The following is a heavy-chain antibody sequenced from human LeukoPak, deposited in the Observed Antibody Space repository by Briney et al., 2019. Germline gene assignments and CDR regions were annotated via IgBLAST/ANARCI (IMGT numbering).Heavy chain of an antibody. CDR1: GYTFSDYY. CDR2: VNPNSGVS. D-gene: IGHD3-22*01. J-gene: IGHJ3*02. CDR3: ARDFGNYYDSRGYPQDAFDI. V-gene: IGHV1-2*02. Sequence: ASVKVSCKTSGYTFSDYYIHWIRQAPGQGLEWMGWVNPNSGVSTYAQKFQGRVTMTRDMSISTAYMELSRLRSDDTAVYYCARDFGNYYDSRGYPQDAFDIWGQGTMVTVSS.